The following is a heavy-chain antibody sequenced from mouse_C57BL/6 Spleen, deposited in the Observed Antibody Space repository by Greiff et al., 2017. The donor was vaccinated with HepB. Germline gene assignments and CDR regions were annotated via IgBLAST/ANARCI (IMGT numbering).Heavy chain of an antibody. CDR1: GYTFTSYG. CDR2: IYPRSGNT. J-gene: IGHJ3*01. V-gene: IGHV1-81*01. D-gene: IGHD1-1*01. CDR3: ARSLITTVVEESWFAY. Sequence: QVQLQQSGAELARPGASVKLSCKASGYTFTSYGISWVKQRTGQGLEWIGEIYPRSGNTYYNEKFKGKATLTADKSSSTAYMELRSLTSEDSAVYFCARSLITTVVEESWFAYWGQGTLVTVSA.